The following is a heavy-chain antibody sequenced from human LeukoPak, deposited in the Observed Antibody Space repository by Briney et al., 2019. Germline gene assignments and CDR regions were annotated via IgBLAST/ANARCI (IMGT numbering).Heavy chain of an antibody. CDR3: ARDPSNTSGWKTWFDP. Sequence: ASVKVSCKASGYTFPSHGISWVRQAPGQGLEWMGWISAYNGDTKYAQNLQGRVTLTTYTSTTTAYLELRSLRSDDTAVYYCARDPSNTSGWKTWFDPWGQGTLVTVSS. V-gene: IGHV1-18*01. CDR1: GYTFPSHG. J-gene: IGHJ5*02. CDR2: ISAYNGDT. D-gene: IGHD6-19*01.